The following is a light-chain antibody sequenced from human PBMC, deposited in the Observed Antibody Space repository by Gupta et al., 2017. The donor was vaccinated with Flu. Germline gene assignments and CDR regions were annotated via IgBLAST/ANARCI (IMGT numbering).Light chain of an antibody. V-gene: IGLV2-14*01. CDR3: SSYTSNSTLV. CDR2: EVS. J-gene: IGLJ2*01. Sequence: QSALTQPASVSGSPGQSITISCTGTSSDIGGYNYVSWYQHHPGKAPQLIIYEVSNRPSGVSNRFSDSKSVNTASLTISGLQAEDEAHYYCSSYTSNSTLVFGGGTRLTVL. CDR1: SSDIGGYNY.